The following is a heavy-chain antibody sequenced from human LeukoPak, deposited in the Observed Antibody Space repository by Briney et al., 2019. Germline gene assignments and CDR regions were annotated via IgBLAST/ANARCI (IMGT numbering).Heavy chain of an antibody. CDR3: AKRSGYTTGWFFDF. J-gene: IGHJ4*02. CDR2: ISGSGANT. V-gene: IGHV3-23*01. CDR1: GYSFSSYA. Sequence: HTGGSLTLSCAAYGYSFSSYAMSWVRQAPGKGLEWVLSISGSGANTSYAESVKGRLTISRDNSKNTLFLQMNSLRAEDTAVFYCAKRSGYTTGWFFDFWGQGTLVTVSS. D-gene: IGHD6-19*01.